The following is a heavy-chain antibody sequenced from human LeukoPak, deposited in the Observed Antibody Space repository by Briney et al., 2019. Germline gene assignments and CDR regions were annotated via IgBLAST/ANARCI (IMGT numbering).Heavy chain of an antibody. V-gene: IGHV1-8*01. CDR2: IDTKNGNR. J-gene: IGHJ5*02. D-gene: IGHD2-15*01. CDR1: GYTCTNND. Sequence: GSSVKVSCKASGYTCTNNDINWVRQAPGQGLEWMAWIDTKNGNRGYSQNFQGRVTMTTDISINTAYLELSSLRPEDTAVYYCARSHTQKEFCTGGRCYRTVWWFDRWGQGTLVTVSS. CDR3: ARSHTQKEFCTGGRCYRTVWWFDR.